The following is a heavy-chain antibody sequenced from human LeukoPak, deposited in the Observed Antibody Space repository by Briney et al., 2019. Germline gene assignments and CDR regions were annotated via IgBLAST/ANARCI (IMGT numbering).Heavy chain of an antibody. CDR2: ISWNSGSI. J-gene: IGHJ6*03. V-gene: IGHV3-9*03. CDR1: GFTFDDYA. D-gene: IGHD5-12*01. CDR3: ARERATLDYYYYMDV. Sequence: GGSLRLSCAASGFTFDDYAMHWVRQAPGKGLEWVSGISWNSGSIGYADSVKGRFTISRDNAKNSLYLQMNSLRGEDMALYYCARERATLDYYYYMDVWGKGTTVTVSS.